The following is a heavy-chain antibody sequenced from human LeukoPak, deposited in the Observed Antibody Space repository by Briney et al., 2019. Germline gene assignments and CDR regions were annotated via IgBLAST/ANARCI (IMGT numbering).Heavy chain of an antibody. J-gene: IGHJ4*02. CDR3: ARDGGKGGNSDY. D-gene: IGHD2-15*01. CDR2: ISSSTSII. V-gene: IGHV3-48*02. CDR1: GFSFSSYS. Sequence: PGGSLRLSCAASGFSFSSYSMNWVRQAPGKGLQWVSYISSSTSIIYYADSVKGRFTISRDNAKNSLYLQMKSLRDEDTAVYYCARDGGKGGNSDYWGQGTLVTVSS.